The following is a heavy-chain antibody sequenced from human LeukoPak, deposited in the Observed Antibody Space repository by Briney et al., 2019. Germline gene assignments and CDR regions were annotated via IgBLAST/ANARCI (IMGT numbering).Heavy chain of an antibody. V-gene: IGHV3-53*01. CDR2: IYSGGST. CDR1: GFTVSSNY. Sequence: GGSLRLSCAASGFTVSSNYMSWVRQAPGKGLEWVSVIYSGGSTYYADSVKGRFTISRDNSKNTLYLQINSLRAEDTAVYYCARGEIQLWPYYFDYWGQGTLVTVSS. D-gene: IGHD5-18*01. J-gene: IGHJ4*02. CDR3: ARGEIQLWPYYFDY.